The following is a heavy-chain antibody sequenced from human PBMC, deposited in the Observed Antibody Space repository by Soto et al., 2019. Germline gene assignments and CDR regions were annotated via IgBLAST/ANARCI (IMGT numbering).Heavy chain of an antibody. Sequence: QVHLVQSGAEVKNHGASVKVYCKGSGYDFTTYGITWVRQAPGQGLEWMAWISAHNGNTNYAPNLQGRVTVTRDTSTSTAYIELRSLRSDDTAVYYCARVRYGDYWGQGALVTVSS. D-gene: IGHD1-1*01. J-gene: IGHJ4*02. CDR2: ISAHNGNT. V-gene: IGHV1-18*01. CDR3: ARVRYGDY. CDR1: GYDFTTYG.